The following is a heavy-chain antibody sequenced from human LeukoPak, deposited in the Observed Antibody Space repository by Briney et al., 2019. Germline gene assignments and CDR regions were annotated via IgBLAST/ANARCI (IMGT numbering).Heavy chain of an antibody. CDR2: IYYSGST. Sequence: LSETLSLTCTVSGGSISSSSYYWGWIRQPPGKGLEWIGSIYYSGSTYYNPSLKSRVTISVDTSKNQFSLKLSSVTAADTAVYYCARKGRRITMVRGLDYGMDVWGQGTTVTVSS. J-gene: IGHJ6*02. V-gene: IGHV4-39*07. D-gene: IGHD3-10*01. CDR3: ARKGRRITMVRGLDYGMDV. CDR1: GGSISSSSYY.